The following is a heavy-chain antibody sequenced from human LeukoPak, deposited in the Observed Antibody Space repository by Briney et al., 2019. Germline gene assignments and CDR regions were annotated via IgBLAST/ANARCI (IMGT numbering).Heavy chain of an antibody. D-gene: IGHD3-9*01. V-gene: IGHV4-4*02. Sequence: SETLSLTCAVSGVSISSSNWWSWVRQPPGKGLEWIGEIYHSGSTNYNPSLKSRVTISVDTSKNQFSLKLISVTAADTAVYYCARLGRYFDWLLSIPDAFDIWGQGTMVTVSS. CDR3: ARLGRYFDWLLSIPDAFDI. J-gene: IGHJ3*02. CDR2: IYHSGST. CDR1: GVSISSSNW.